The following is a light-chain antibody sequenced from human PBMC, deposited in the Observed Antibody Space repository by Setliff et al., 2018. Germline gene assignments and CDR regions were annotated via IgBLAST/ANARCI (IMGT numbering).Light chain of an antibody. J-gene: IGLJ2*01. CDR3: QSYDSSLSAVV. Sequence: QSALTQPPSASGAPGQRVTISCTGGTSNIGAGYEVHWYQRFPGTALKLLIYTNTNRPSGVPDRFSASKSGTSASLAITGLQAEDEADYYCQSYDSSLSAVVFGGGTQLTV. CDR2: TNT. CDR1: TSNIGAGYE. V-gene: IGLV1-40*01.